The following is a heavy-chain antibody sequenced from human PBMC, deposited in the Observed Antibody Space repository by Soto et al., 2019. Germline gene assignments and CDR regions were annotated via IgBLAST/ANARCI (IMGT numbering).Heavy chain of an antibody. CDR1: GVSISSGGYY. CDR3: ARAAHYSSPFRWFDP. Sequence: SETLSLTCTVSGVSISSGGYYWSWIRQHPGKGLEWIGYIYYSGSTYYNLSLKSRVTISVDTSKNQFSLKLSSVTAADTAVYYCARAAHYSSPFRWFDPWGQGTLVTVSS. V-gene: IGHV4-31*03. J-gene: IGHJ5*02. CDR2: IYYSGST. D-gene: IGHD6-13*01.